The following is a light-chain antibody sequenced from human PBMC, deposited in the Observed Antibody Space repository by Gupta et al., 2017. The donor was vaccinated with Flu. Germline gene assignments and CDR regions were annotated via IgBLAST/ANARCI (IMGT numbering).Light chain of an antibody. CDR1: SSNVGAGYD. Sequence: QSVLTQPPSVSGAPGQMVTISCSGSSSNVGAGYDVHWSQQLPETEPKLLMDETNDRPSGVTDRFSCSKSGNYASRQTNGLQAEDEADDYCQYADSSRKAWVFGTGTKLTVL. CDR3: QYADSSRKAWV. J-gene: IGLJ1*01. V-gene: IGLV1-40*01. CDR2: ETN.